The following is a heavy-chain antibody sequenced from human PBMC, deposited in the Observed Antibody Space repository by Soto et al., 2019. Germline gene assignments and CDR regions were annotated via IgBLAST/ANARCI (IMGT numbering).Heavy chain of an antibody. CDR1: RGTICISRYD. CDR3: SRQADRRFSDFDWQDS. V-gene: IGHV4-39*01. CDR2: IYYNGNT. J-gene: IGHJ4*02. Sequence: SETMSLTCTFSRGTICISRYDLGWIRKPPGKGLEWIGCIYYNGNTYYNPSLNSRVTISIDPSKNQFSLKLSSVTAAETAVYYCSRQADRRFSDFDWQDSLGQGILVTVSS. D-gene: IGHD5-12*01.